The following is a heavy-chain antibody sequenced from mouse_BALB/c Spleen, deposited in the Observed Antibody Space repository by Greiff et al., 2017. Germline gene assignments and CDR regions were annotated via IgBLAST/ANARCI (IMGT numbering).Heavy chain of an antibody. CDR1: GDSITSGY. Sequence: EVKLQESGPSLVKPSQTLSLTCSVTGDSITSGYWNWIRKFPGNKLEYMGYISYSGSTYYNPSLKSRISITRDTSKNQYYLQLNSVTTEDTATYYCANYDYDVDYYAMDYWGQGTSVTVSS. CDR2: ISYSGST. D-gene: IGHD2-4*01. CDR3: ANYDYDVDYYAMDY. V-gene: IGHV3-8*02. J-gene: IGHJ4*01.